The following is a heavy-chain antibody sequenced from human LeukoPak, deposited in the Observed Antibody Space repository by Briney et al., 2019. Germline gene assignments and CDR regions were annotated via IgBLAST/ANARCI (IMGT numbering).Heavy chain of an antibody. CDR3: ARGRTAYGSGSYSLGY. Sequence: GASVKVSCKASGYTFTSYAMHWVRQAPGQRLEWMGWINAGNGNTKYSQKFQGRVTITRDTSASTAYMELSSLRSEDTAVYYCARGRTAYGSGSYSLGYWGQGTLVTVSS. CDR1: GYTFTSYA. V-gene: IGHV1-3*01. CDR2: INAGNGNT. J-gene: IGHJ4*02. D-gene: IGHD3-10*01.